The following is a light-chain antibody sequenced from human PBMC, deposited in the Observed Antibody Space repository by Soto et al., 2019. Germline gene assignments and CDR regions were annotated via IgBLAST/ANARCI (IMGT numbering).Light chain of an antibody. CDR3: QQYGSSPPT. CDR1: QSVSSSY. CDR2: GAS. Sequence: EIVLTQSPGTLSLSPGERATLSCRASQSVSSSYLAWYQQKPGQAPRLLIYGASSRATGIPDRFSGSGSGTDFTLTISRLEPEDFAVYYCQQYGSSPPTYAQGTLLEIK. V-gene: IGKV3-20*01. J-gene: IGKJ5*01.